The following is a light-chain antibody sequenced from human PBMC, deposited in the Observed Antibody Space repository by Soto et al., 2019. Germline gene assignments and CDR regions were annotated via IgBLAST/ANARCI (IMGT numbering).Light chain of an antibody. CDR1: SNDIGDYNY. J-gene: IGLJ2*01. Sequence: QSALTQPRSVSGSPGQSVTISCTGTSNDIGDYNYVSWYQHRPGKVPTLLIYDVSKRPSGVPDRFSGSKSGNTASLTVSGLQDEEEGDYYCCSFLDSYYVVVFGGGTKLTVL. CDR2: DVS. CDR3: CSFLDSYYVVV. V-gene: IGLV2-11*01.